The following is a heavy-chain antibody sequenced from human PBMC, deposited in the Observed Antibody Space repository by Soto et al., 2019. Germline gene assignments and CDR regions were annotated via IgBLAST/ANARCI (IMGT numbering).Heavy chain of an antibody. D-gene: IGHD1-1*01. CDR1: GYTFTGYY. CDR3: ARDFSGLERVWYYYGMDV. J-gene: IGHJ6*02. CDR2: INPNSGGT. V-gene: IGHV1-2*04. Sequence: ASVKVSCKASGYTFTGYYMHWVRQAPGQGFEWMGWINPNSGGTNYAQKFQGWVTMTRDTSISTAYMELSRLRSDDTAVYYCARDFSGLERVWYYYGMDVWGQGTTVTAP.